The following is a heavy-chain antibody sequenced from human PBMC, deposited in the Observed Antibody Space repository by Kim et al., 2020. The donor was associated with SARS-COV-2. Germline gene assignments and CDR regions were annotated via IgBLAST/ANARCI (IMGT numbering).Heavy chain of an antibody. J-gene: IGHJ5*02. CDR1: GFSFSDYY. V-gene: IGHV3-11*01. CDR3: VREPAS. Sequence: GGSLRLSCAASGFSFSDYYMNWIRQAPGKGLEWVAYINSDGSSTEYADSVNGRFTISRDNAKNSLSLQMNRLTPEDTAVYYCVREPASWGQGTQVTVSS. CDR2: INSDGSST.